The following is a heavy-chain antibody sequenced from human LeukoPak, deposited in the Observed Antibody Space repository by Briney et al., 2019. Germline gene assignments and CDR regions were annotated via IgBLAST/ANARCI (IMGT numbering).Heavy chain of an antibody. CDR2: IYHSGNT. CDR3: ARMPTGKIFDY. V-gene: IGHV4-4*02. Sequence: SETLSLTCAVSGGSINSSNWWSWVRQPPGKGLEWIGEIYHSGNTNYNPSLKSRVIISVDKSKNQFSLKLSSVTAADTAVYYCARMPTGKIFDYWGQGTLVTVSS. J-gene: IGHJ4*02. CDR1: GGSINSSNW. D-gene: IGHD1-1*01.